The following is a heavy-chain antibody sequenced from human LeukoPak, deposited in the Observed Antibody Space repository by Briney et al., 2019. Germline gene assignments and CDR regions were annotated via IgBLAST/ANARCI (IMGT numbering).Heavy chain of an antibody. J-gene: IGHJ5*02. CDR1: GGSISSYY. V-gene: IGHV4-59*01. D-gene: IGHD1-26*01. CDR2: IYYSGST. CDR3: ARTNSGSYYGSYNWFDP. Sequence: SETLSLTCAVSGGSISSYYWSWIRKPPGKGLEWIGYIYYSGSTNYNPSLKSRVTISVDTSKNQFSLKLSSVTAADTAVYYCARTNSGSYYGSYNWFDPWGQGTLVTVSS.